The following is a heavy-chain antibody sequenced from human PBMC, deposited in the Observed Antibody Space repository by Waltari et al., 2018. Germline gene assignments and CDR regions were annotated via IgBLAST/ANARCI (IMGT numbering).Heavy chain of an antibody. CDR2: MHTNGNT. J-gene: IGHJ5*02. Sequence: QLQLQESGPGLVKPSETLSLSCFVSGASVSSYSWAWIRPSPGKGLEWIGTMHTNGNTYYHPSLNSRVSISVDMSKNQFSLKLSSLTAADTAVYYCARLPTGYPNWVDPWGQGTLVTVSS. V-gene: IGHV4-39*01. CDR3: ARLPTGYPNWVDP. CDR1: GASVSSYS. D-gene: IGHD6-13*01.